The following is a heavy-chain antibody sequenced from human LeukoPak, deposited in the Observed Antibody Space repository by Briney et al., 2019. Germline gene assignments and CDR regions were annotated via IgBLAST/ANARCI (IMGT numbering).Heavy chain of an antibody. CDR3: ARHGDPTTVTTWYFDP. V-gene: IGHV5-51*01. J-gene: IGHJ2*01. Sequence: GESLKISCKGSGYSFTSYWIGWVRQMPGKGLEWMGIIYPGDSDTRYSPSFQGQVTISADKSISTAYLQWSSLKASDTAMYYCARHGDPTTVTTWYFDPWGRGTLVTVSS. CDR2: IYPGDSDT. D-gene: IGHD4-11*01. CDR1: GYSFTSYW.